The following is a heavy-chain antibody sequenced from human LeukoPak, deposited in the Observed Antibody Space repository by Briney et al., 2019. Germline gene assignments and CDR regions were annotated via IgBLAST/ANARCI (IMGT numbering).Heavy chain of an antibody. CDR2: ISSSGSTI. V-gene: IGHV3-11*01. D-gene: IGHD2-2*01. Sequence: GGSLRLSCAASGFTSSDYYMSWIRQAPGKGLEWVSYISSSGSTIYYADSVKGRFTISRDNAKNSLYLQMNSLRAEDTAVYYCAREGRDCSSTSCYYAFDIWGQGTMVTVSS. CDR3: AREGRDCSSTSCYYAFDI. CDR1: GFTSSDYY. J-gene: IGHJ3*02.